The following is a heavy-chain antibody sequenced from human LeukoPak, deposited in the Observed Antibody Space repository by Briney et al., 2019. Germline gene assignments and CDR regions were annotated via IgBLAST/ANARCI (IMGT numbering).Heavy chain of an antibody. CDR1: GYTFTSYG. CDR3: ARAVRDGYNGIRYYYYGMDV. V-gene: IGHV1-18*01. CDR2: ISAYNGNT. Sequence: GASVKVSCKASGYTFTSYGISWVRQAPGQGLEWMGWISAYNGNTNYAQKLQGRVTMSTNTSTSTAYMELRSLRSDDTAVYYCARAVRDGYNGIRYYYYGMDVWGQGTTVTVSS. D-gene: IGHD5-24*01. J-gene: IGHJ6*02.